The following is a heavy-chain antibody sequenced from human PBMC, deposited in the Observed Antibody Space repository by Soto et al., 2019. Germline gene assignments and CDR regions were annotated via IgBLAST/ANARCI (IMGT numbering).Heavy chain of an antibody. D-gene: IGHD3-10*01. CDR2: IYYSGST. Sequence: QVQLQESGPGLVKPSETLSLTCTAPGGSISSYYWSWIRQPPGKGLEWIGYIYYSGSTNHNPSLMGGVTRSVGPSKNQFSMNLSSVTAADTAVYYCARHSGSYYRMYNWFDPWGQGTLVTVSS. J-gene: IGHJ5*02. V-gene: IGHV4-59*08. CDR1: GGSISSYY. CDR3: ARHSGSYYRMYNWFDP.